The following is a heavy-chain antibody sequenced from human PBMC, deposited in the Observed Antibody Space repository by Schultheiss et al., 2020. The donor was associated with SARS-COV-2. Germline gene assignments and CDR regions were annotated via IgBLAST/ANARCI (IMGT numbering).Heavy chain of an antibody. D-gene: IGHD1-26*01. CDR1: GGSISSYY. V-gene: IGHV4-59*01. CDR2: IYYSGST. J-gene: IGHJ4*02. Sequence: SETLSLTCTVSGGSISSYYWSWIRQPPGKGLEWIGYIYYSGSTNYNPSLKSRVTISVDTSKNQFSLKLISVTAADTAVYYCARGREWELHPFDYWGQGTLVTVSS. CDR3: ARGREWELHPFDY.